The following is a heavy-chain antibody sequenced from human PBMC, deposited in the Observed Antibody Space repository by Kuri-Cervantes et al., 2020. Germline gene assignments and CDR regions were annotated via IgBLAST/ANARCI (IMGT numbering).Heavy chain of an antibody. CDR2: INTNTGNP. V-gene: IGHV7-4-1*02. Sequence: ASVKVSCKASGYTFTSYAMNWVRQAPGQGLEWMGWINTNTGNPTYAQGFTGRFVFSLDTSVSTAYLQISSLKAEDTAVYYCARDTDYGDYASFLVFDYWGQGTLVTSPQ. J-gene: IGHJ4*02. D-gene: IGHD4-17*01. CDR1: GYTFTSYA. CDR3: ARDTDYGDYASFLVFDY.